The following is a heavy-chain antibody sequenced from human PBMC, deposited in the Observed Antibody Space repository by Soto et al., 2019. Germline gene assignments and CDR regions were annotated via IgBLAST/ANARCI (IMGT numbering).Heavy chain of an antibody. CDR3: AGDDSGPAHY. Sequence: EMQLVESGGALVQPGGSLRLSCVASGFTFSNHWMSWVRQAPGKGLEWVANIKGDGSDRYYVDTVKGRFTISRDNAKHPRVLQRGSLRGEGTAANYWAGDDSGPAHYWGQGTLVTVSS. J-gene: IGHJ4*02. CDR1: GFTFSNHW. CDR2: IKGDGSDR. V-gene: IGHV3-7*04. D-gene: IGHD2-2*01.